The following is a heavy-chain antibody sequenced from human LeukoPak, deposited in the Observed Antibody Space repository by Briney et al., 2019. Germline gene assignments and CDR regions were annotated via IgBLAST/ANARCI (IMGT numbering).Heavy chain of an antibody. D-gene: IGHD2-2*01. J-gene: IGHJ5*02. V-gene: IGHV4-34*01. CDR1: GGSFSGYY. CDR3: ARGGDIVVVPAARNNWFDP. Sequence: SETLSLTCAVYGGSFSGYYWSWIRQPPGKGLEWIGEINHSGSTNYNPSLKSRVTISVDTSMNQFSLKLSSVTAADTAVYYCARGGDIVVVPAARNNWFDPWGQGTLVTVSS. CDR2: INHSGST.